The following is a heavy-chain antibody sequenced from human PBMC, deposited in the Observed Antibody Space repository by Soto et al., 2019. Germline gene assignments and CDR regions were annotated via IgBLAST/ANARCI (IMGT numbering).Heavy chain of an antibody. J-gene: IGHJ4*02. CDR1: GYSITSGYH. CDR3: ARERHAYCSGDNCYFIGVPGFEC. Sequence: SETLSLTGVVWGYSITSGYHWGWIRQPAGKRLEWIGSSFHSGSPYYNPSLKSRVTIVVDTSKNQFSLKLSSVTAADTAVYYCARERHAYCSGDNCYFIGVPGFECWRQGSLVAVCS. V-gene: IGHV4-38-2*01. D-gene: IGHD2-15*01. CDR2: SFHSGSP.